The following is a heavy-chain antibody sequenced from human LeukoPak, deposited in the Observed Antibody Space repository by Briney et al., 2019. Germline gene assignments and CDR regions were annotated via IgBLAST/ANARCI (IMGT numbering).Heavy chain of an antibody. V-gene: IGHV4-59*01. CDR1: SGSISSYY. J-gene: IGHJ3*02. CDR2: IYYSGST. Sequence: SETLSLTCTVSSGSISSYYWNWIRQPPGKGLEWLGYIYYSGSTNYNPSLKSRVTISVDTSKNQFSLKLSSVTAADTAVYYCARKKNDAFDIWGQGTMVTVSS. CDR3: ARKKNDAFDI.